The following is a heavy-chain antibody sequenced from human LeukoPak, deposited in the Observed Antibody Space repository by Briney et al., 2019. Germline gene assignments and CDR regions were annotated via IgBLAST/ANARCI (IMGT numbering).Heavy chain of an antibody. D-gene: IGHD3-9*01. CDR1: GGSISSSTYY. CDR2: VYYTGST. Sequence: SETLSLTCTVSGGSISSSTYYWGWIRQPPGKGLEWIGSVYYTGSTYYNPSLKSRITILLDTSKNQTSLKLSSVTAADTAVYYCSRGSYDILTGYSTLGEYWGQGTLVTVSS. V-gene: IGHV4-39*01. CDR3: SRGSYDILTGYSTLGEY. J-gene: IGHJ4*02.